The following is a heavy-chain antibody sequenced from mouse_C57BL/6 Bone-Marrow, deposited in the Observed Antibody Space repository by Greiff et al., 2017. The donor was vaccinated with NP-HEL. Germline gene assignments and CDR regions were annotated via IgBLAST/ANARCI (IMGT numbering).Heavy chain of an antibody. CDR2: ISSGGDYI. V-gene: IGHV5-9-1*02. CDR3: TRGGYYYGSSPAWFAY. CDR1: GFTFSSYA. D-gene: IGHD1-1*01. J-gene: IGHJ3*01. Sequence: EVKLVESGEGLVKPGGSLKLSCAASGFTFSSYAMSWVRQTPEKRLEWVAYISSGGDYIYYADTVKGRFTISRDNARNTLYLQMSSLKSEDTAMYYCTRGGYYYGSSPAWFAYWGQGTLVTVSA.